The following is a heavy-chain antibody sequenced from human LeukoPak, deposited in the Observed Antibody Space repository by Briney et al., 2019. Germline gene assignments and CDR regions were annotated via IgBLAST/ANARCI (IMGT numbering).Heavy chain of an antibody. CDR3: ARHYKIYAFDY. CDR1: GGSISSYY. CDR2: IYYSGST. D-gene: IGHD3-10*01. J-gene: IGHJ4*02. V-gene: IGHV4-59*08. Sequence: SETLSLTCTVSGGSISSYYWSWIRQPPGKGLEWIGYIYYSGSTNYNPSLKSRVTISVDTSKNQFSLKLSSVTAADTAVYYCARHYKIYAFDYWGQGTLVTVSS.